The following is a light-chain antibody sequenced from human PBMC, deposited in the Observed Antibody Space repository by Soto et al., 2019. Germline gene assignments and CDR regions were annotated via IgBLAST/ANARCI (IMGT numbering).Light chain of an antibody. CDR3: QQYNSYSGT. CDR2: KDS. V-gene: IGKV1-5*03. Sequence: DIQMTQSPSTLSASVGDRVTITCRASQSISSWLAWYQQKPGKAPKLLIYKDSSLESGVPSRFSGSGSGTEFTLTISSRQPDDFATYHCQQYNSYSGTFGQGTKLEIK. J-gene: IGKJ2*01. CDR1: QSISSW.